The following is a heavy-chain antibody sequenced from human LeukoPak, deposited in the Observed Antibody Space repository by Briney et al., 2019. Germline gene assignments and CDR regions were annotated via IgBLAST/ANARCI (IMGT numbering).Heavy chain of an antibody. D-gene: IGHD2-2*01. CDR2: ITGSTRST. J-gene: IGHJ4*02. CDR3: AKSFRSTSLDY. Sequence: GGSLRLSCAASGFSFSSYGMSWVRQAPGTGLEWVSAITGSTRSTYYTDSVKGRFTISRDNSKNTLYLQMNSLRAEDTAVYYCAKSFRSTSLDYWGQGTLVTVSS. V-gene: IGHV3-23*01. CDR1: GFSFSSYG.